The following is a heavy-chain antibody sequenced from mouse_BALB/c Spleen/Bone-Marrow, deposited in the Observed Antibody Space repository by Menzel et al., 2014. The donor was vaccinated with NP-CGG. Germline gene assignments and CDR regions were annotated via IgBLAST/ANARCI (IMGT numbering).Heavy chain of an antibody. J-gene: IGHJ4*01. CDR2: INPYNDGS. D-gene: IGHD2-14*01. CDR3: ARSDYRYGMEY. Sequence: VQLQQSGPELVKPGASVKMSCKASGYTFTSYVMHWVKQKPGQGLEWIGYINPYNDGSKYNEKFKVKGTRNSDKSSSTAYVELSSLNSGDSAVYCCARSDYRYGMEYWGQGTSVTVSS. V-gene: IGHV1-14*01. CDR1: GYTFTSYV.